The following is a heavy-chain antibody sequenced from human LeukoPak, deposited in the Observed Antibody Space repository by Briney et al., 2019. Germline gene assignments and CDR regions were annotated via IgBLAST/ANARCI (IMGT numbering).Heavy chain of an antibody. CDR1: DINTYF. Sequence: PSETLSLTCTVSDINTYFGSWIRQPPGKKLEWIGYVSNSGSTNYDHSLSSRVTISLDTSKKQFSLTLRSVTAADTAVYYCARTTPADFSAGWPYFDFWGQGILVTVSS. J-gene: IGHJ4*02. D-gene: IGHD2-15*01. CDR3: ARTTPADFSAGWPYFDF. CDR2: VSNSGST. V-gene: IGHV4-59*08.